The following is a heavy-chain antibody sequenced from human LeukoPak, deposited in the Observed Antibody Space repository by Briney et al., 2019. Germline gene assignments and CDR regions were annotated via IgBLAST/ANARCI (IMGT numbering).Heavy chain of an antibody. CDR3: ARESAGISSDI. J-gene: IGHJ3*02. CDR1: GFTFMTYG. Sequence: PGGSLRLSCATPGFTFMTYGFHWVRQAPGKGLEWVAVIWSDGSKQYYADSVKGRFTISRDSSDSTVHLHMNSLRVEDTAVYYCARESAGISSDIWGQGTMVTVSS. D-gene: IGHD2-15*01. V-gene: IGHV3-33*01. CDR2: IWSDGSKQ.